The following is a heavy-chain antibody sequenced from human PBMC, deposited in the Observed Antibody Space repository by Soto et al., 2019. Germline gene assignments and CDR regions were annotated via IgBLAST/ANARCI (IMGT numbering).Heavy chain of an antibody. V-gene: IGHV5-51*01. D-gene: IGHD5-18*01. CDR3: ARLVYSYGYQGSGFDI. J-gene: IGHJ3*02. CDR2: IYPGDSHT. CDR1: GYSFSSYY. Sequence: PGESLKISCKGSGYSFSSYYIVWVRQMPGKGLEWMGIIYPGDSHTRNSPSFQGQVTISADKSISTAYLQWSSLRASDTAMYYCARLVYSYGYQGSGFDIWGQRTMVTGSS.